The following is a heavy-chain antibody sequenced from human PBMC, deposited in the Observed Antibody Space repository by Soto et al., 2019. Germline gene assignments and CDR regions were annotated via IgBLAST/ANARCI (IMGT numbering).Heavy chain of an antibody. CDR2: INSDGST. J-gene: IGHJ4*02. CDR3: ARSGYSFAWGY. D-gene: IGHD5-18*01. CDR1: GFLVNSAY. V-gene: IGHV3-53*01. Sequence: EVQLVESGGGLIPPGGSLRLSCAASGFLVNSAYMTWVRQAPGQGLEWLSMINSDGSTLYAESVKGRFTISRDNSKNRRDLQMNSLRAEDTAMYYCARSGYSFAWGYWGQGTLVIVTS.